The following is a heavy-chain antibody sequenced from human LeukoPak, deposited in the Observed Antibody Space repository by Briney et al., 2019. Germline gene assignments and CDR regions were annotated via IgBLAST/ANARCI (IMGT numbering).Heavy chain of an antibody. J-gene: IGHJ5*02. Sequence: SETLSLPCAVYGGSFSGYYWSWIRQPPGKGLEWIGEINHSGSTNYNPSLKSRVTISVDTSKNQFSLKLSSVTAADTAVYYCARGLGRAGPWGDGNLVTVSS. CDR2: INHSGST. CDR1: GGSFSGYY. CDR3: ARGLGRAGP. D-gene: IGHD6-19*01. V-gene: IGHV4-34*01.